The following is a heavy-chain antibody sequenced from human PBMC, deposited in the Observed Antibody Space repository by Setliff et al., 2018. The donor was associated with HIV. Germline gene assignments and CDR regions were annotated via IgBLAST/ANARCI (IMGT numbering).Heavy chain of an antibody. D-gene: IGHD6-13*01. V-gene: IGHV4-38-2*02. Sequence: ETLSLTCTVSGYSISSGYYWGWIRQPPGKGLEWIGSIYHSGSTYYNPSLKSRVTIPVDTSKNQFSLKLSSVTAADTAVYYCARLKSSWRYYYYGMDVWGQGTTVTVSS. CDR1: GYSISSGYY. CDR2: IYHSGST. J-gene: IGHJ6*02. CDR3: ARLKSSWRYYYYGMDV.